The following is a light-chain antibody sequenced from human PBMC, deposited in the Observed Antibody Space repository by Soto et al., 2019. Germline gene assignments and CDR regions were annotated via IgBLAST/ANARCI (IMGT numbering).Light chain of an antibody. Sequence: EIVLTQSPATLSLSPGERATLSCRASQSVSSYLAWYQQKPGQDPRLLIYDASNRAHGIPARFSGSGSGTDFTLTISSLEPEDFAVYYCQQRSNWPLTFGGGTKVEIK. V-gene: IGKV3-11*01. CDR3: QQRSNWPLT. CDR2: DAS. J-gene: IGKJ4*01. CDR1: QSVSSY.